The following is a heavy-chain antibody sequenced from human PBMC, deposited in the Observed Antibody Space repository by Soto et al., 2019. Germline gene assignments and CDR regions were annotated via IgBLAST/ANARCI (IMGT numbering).Heavy chain of an antibody. Sequence: QVQLVQSGAEVKKPGSSVKVSCKASGGTFSSYAISWVRQAPGQGREWMGGIIPIFGTAHYAQKFQGRVTITADKSTCRAYMELSSLRSQDTAVDYCARESDSYGTLYAMAVWGQGTTVTVSS. D-gene: IGHD5-18*01. CDR2: IIPIFGTA. V-gene: IGHV1-69*06. CDR3: ARESDSYGTLYAMAV. J-gene: IGHJ6*02. CDR1: GGTFSSYA.